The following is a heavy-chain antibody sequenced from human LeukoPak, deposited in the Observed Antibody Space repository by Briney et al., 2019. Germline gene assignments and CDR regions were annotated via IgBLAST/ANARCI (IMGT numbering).Heavy chain of an antibody. CDR3: ARGPKSIAARPGAFDI. J-gene: IGHJ3*02. Sequence: GGSLRLSCAASGFTFSSYSVNWVRQAPGKGLEWVSSISFGSSYIFYADSVKGRFTVSRDNAENSLYLQMSSLRVEDTALYYCARGPKSIAARPGAFDIWGRGTVVTVSS. D-gene: IGHD6-6*01. CDR1: GFTFSSYS. CDR2: ISFGSSYI. V-gene: IGHV3-21*01.